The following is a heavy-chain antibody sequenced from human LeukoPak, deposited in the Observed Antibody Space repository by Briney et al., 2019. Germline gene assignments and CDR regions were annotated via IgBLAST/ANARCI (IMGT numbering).Heavy chain of an antibody. CDR1: GVSVRNASYY. J-gene: IGHJ4*02. Sequence: KPSETLSLTCTVSGVSVRNASYYWSWIRQPPGKGLDWIGYVYYSGSTNYSPSLNSRVTLSADTSKNQFSLKLTSVTAADTAIYYCARVRYGSGSYYFDNWGQGTLVTVSS. CDR2: VYYSGST. V-gene: IGHV4-61*01. CDR3: ARVRYGSGSYYFDN. D-gene: IGHD3-10*01.